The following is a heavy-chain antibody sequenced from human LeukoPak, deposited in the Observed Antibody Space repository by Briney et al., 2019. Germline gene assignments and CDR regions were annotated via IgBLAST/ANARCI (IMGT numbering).Heavy chain of an antibody. CDR2: VIPIFGTA. D-gene: IGHD1-26*01. Sequence: SVKVSCKASGGTFSRYAISWVRQAPGQGLEWMGGVIPIFGTANYAQKFQGRVTITADESTSTAYMELSSLRSEDTAVYYCARVVVRNVRSGRYLFDAFDIWGQGTMVTVSS. CDR3: ARVVVRNVRSGRYLFDAFDI. J-gene: IGHJ3*02. CDR1: GGTFSRYA. V-gene: IGHV1-69*01.